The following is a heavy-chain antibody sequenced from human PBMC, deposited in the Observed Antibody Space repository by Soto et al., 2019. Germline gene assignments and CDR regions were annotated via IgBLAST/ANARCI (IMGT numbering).Heavy chain of an antibody. V-gene: IGHV3-23*01. J-gene: IGHJ4*02. CDR3: AKDPHRGRWLSNYYFDY. CDR2: ISGSGGST. D-gene: IGHD3-22*01. CDR1: GITFSSYA. Sequence: EVQLLESGGGLVQPGGSLRLSCAASGITFSSYAMSWVRQAPGKGLEWVSAISGSGGSTYYADSVKGRFTISRDNSKNTLYLQMKSLRAEHTAVYYCAKDPHRGRWLSNYYFDYWGQGTLVTVSS.